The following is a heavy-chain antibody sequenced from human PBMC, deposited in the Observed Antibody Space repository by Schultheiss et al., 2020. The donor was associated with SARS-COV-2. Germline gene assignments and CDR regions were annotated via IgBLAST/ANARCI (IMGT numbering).Heavy chain of an antibody. CDR2: ISSSSSYI. D-gene: IGHD3-10*01. CDR3: ARDRPGSGTLYYYMDV. V-gene: IGHV3-21*04. Sequence: GGSLRLSCVASGFTFSSYGVHWVRQAPGKGLEWVSSISSSSSYIYYADSVKGRFTISRDNAKNSLYLQMNSLRAEDTAVYYCARDRPGSGTLYYYMDVWGKGTTVTVSS. CDR1: GFTFSSYG. J-gene: IGHJ6*03.